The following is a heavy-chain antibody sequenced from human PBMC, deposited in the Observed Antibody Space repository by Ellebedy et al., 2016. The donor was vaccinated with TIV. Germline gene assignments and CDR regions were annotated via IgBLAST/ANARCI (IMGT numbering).Heavy chain of an antibody. CDR2: INHSGST. CDR1: GGSFSGYY. D-gene: IGHD2-21*02. J-gene: IGHJ4*02. CDR3: ASREVTQVDY. Sequence: SETLSLTXAVYGGSFSGYYWSWIRQPPGKGLEWIGEINHSGSTNYNPSLKSRVTISVDTSKNQLSLKLSSVTAADTAVYYCASREVTQVDYWGQGTLVTVSS. V-gene: IGHV4-34*01.